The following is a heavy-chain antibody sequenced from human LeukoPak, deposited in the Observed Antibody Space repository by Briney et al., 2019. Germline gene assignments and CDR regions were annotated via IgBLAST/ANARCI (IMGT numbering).Heavy chain of an antibody. J-gene: IGHJ3*02. V-gene: IGHV1-8*01. Sequence: ASVKVSCKASGYTFTSYDINWVRQATGQGLEWVGWMNPNSGNTGYAQKFQGRVTMTRNTSISTAYMELSSLRSEDTAVYYCARAYSGYDDAFDIWGQGTMVTVSS. CDR1: GYTFTSYD. D-gene: IGHD5-12*01. CDR3: ARAYSGYDDAFDI. CDR2: MNPNSGNT.